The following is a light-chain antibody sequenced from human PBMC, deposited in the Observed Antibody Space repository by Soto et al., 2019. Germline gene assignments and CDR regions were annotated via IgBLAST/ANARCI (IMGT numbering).Light chain of an antibody. CDR1: QSVGTF. Sequence: EVVLTQSPATLPLSPRERATLSCRASQSVGTFFPWYQQQPGQAPRLLIYDASNRATGIPPRFSGSGCVTDFDLACSHLEAEDFAGSYCQRYNRWPPWTFGQGTEVDTK. CDR2: DAS. V-gene: IGKV3-11*01. J-gene: IGKJ1*01. CDR3: QRYNRWPPWT.